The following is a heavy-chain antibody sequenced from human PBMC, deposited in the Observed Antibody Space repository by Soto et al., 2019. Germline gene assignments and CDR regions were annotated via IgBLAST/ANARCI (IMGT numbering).Heavy chain of an antibody. CDR1: GGTFSSYA. Sequence: QVQLVQSGAEVKKPGSSVKVSCKASGGTFSSYAISWVRQAPGQGLEWMGGIIPIFGTANYAQKFQGRVTITADECTSTAYMELSSLRSEDTAVYYCARVGATDWGVGYYFDYWGQGTLVTVSS. V-gene: IGHV1-69*01. CDR3: ARVGATDWGVGYYFDY. J-gene: IGHJ4*02. D-gene: IGHD1-26*01. CDR2: IIPIFGTA.